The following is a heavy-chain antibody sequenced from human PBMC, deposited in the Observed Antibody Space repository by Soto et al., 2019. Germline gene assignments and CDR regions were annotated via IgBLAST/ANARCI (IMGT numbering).Heavy chain of an antibody. V-gene: IGHV4-59*01. D-gene: IGHD3-10*01. J-gene: IGHJ4*02. Sequence: SETLSLTCTVSGGSISSYYWSWIRQPPGKGLEWIGYIYYSGSTNYNPSLKSRVTISVDTSKNQFSLKLSSVTAADTAVYYCVRTRAAVYYYGFDYWGQGTLVTVSS. CDR1: GGSISSYY. CDR2: IYYSGST. CDR3: VRTRAAVYYYGFDY.